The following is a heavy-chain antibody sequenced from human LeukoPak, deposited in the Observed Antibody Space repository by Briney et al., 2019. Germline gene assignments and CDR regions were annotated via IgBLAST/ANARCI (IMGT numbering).Heavy chain of an antibody. CDR2: IYYSGST. Sequence: PSETLSFTCTVSGGSISSYYWSWIRQPPGKGLEWIGYIYYSGSTNYNPSLKSRVTISVDTSKNQYSLKLSSVTAADTAVYYWARGRYCSSTSCYSFPYYYYGMDVWGQGTTVTVSS. D-gene: IGHD2-2*02. CDR3: ARGRYCSSTSCYSFPYYYYGMDV. V-gene: IGHV4-59*01. CDR1: GGSISSYY. J-gene: IGHJ6*02.